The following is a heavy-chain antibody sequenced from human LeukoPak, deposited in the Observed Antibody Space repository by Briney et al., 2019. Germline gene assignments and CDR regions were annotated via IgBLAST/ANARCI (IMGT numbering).Heavy chain of an antibody. J-gene: IGHJ4*02. V-gene: IGHV4-59*01. CDR1: GGSISSYY. Sequence: SETLSLTCTVSGGSISSYYWSWIRQPPGKGLEWIGYIYYSGSTNYNPSLKSRVTISVDTSKNQLSLKLSSVTAADTAVYYCAREAGIAAAVDYWGQGTLVTVSS. D-gene: IGHD6-13*01. CDR2: IYYSGST. CDR3: AREAGIAAAVDY.